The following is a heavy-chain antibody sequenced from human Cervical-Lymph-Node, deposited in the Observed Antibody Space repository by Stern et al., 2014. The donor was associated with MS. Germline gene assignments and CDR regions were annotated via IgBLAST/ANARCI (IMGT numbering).Heavy chain of an antibody. CDR3: ARQGVYCSSSSCYDY. CDR1: GYSFTNYW. CDR2: IYPGDSDT. J-gene: IGHJ4*02. Sequence: QLVQSGAEVKKPGESLKISCKGSGYSFTNYWIGWVRQMPGKGPEWMGLIYPGDSDTRYSPSFQGQVTISAVKSISTAFLQWSSLKASDTAMYYCARQGVYCSSSSCYDYWGQGTLVTVSS. D-gene: IGHD2-2*01. V-gene: IGHV5-51*01.